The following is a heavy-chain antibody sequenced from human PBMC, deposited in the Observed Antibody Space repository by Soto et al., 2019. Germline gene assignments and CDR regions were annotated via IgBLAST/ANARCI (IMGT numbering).Heavy chain of an antibody. V-gene: IGHV1-46*01. CDR1: GYTFTSYY. CDR2: INPSGGST. D-gene: IGHD3-22*01. CDR3: ARGGVYYDSSGYRPAAFDY. Sequence: ASVKVSCKASGYTFTSYYMHWVRQAPGQGPEWLGIINPSGGSTSYAQKFQGRVTMTRDTSTSTVYMELSSLRSEDTAVYYCARGGVYYDSSGYRPAAFDYWGQGTLVTVSS. J-gene: IGHJ4*02.